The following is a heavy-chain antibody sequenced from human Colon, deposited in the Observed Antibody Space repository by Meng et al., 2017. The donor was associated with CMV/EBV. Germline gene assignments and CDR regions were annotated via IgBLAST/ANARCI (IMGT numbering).Heavy chain of an antibody. Sequence: GESLKISCAASGFIVSSNSMNWVRQAPGKGLEWVSVISGSGGSTYYADSVKGRFTISRDNSKNTLYLQMNSLRAEDTAVYYCAKDSGEGSSSPLDYWGQGTLVTVSS. CDR1: GFIVSSNS. J-gene: IGHJ4*02. V-gene: IGHV3-23*01. D-gene: IGHD6-6*01. CDR2: ISGSGGST. CDR3: AKDSGEGSSSPLDY.